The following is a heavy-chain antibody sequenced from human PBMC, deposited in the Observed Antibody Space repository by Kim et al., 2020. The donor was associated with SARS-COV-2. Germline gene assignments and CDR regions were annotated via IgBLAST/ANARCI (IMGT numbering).Heavy chain of an antibody. CDR3: ARGLEVWGLGYCSSTSCYIAIQLDY. CDR2: INHSGST. J-gene: IGHJ4*02. Sequence: SETLSLTCAVYGGSFSGYYWSWIRQPPGKGLEWIGEINHSGSTNYNPSLKSRVTISVDTSKNQFSLKLSSVTAADTAVYYCARGLEVWGLGYCSSTSCYIAIQLDYWGQGTLVTVSS. D-gene: IGHD2-2*01. CDR1: GGSFSGYY. V-gene: IGHV4-34*01.